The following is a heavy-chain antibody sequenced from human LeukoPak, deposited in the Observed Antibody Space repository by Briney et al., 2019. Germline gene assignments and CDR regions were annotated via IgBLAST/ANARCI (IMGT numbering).Heavy chain of an antibody. D-gene: IGHD3-3*01. CDR3: TRDTYYDFWSGYLDY. Sequence: GGSLRLSCTASGFTVGDYAMSWVRQAPGKGLEWVGFIRSKAYGGTTEYAASVKGRFTISRDDSKSIAYLQMNSLKTEDTAVYYCTRDTYYDFWSGYLDYWGQGTPVTVSS. CDR2: IRSKAYGGTT. V-gene: IGHV3-49*04. J-gene: IGHJ4*02. CDR1: GFTVGDYA.